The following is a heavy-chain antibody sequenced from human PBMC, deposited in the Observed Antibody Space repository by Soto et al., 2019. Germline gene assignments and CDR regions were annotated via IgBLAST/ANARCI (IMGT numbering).Heavy chain of an antibody. CDR3: AKGPYRLRYFDWCYDY. D-gene: IGHD3-9*01. CDR1: GFTVSSNY. J-gene: IGHJ4*02. CDR2: IYSGGST. V-gene: IGHV3-53*04. Sequence: EVQLVESGGGLVQPGGSLRLSCAASGFTVSSNYMSWVRQAPGKGLEWVSVIYSGGSTYYADSVKGRFTISRHNSKNTLYLQMNSLRAEDTAVYYCAKGPYRLRYFDWCYDYWGQGTLVTVSS.